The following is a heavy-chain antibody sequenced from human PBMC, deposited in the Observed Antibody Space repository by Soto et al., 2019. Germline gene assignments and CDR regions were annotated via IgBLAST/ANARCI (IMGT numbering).Heavy chain of an antibody. Sequence: EVQLVQSGGGLVQPGGSLRLSCVASGFTFGSYWMHWVREVPGKGLMWVSRINLDGASTAYADSVKGRFTISRDNAKNTLYLQMSSLRPEDTAVYYCARVGPEMIVAVAAFDIWGQGTMVNVSS. CDR1: GFTFGSYW. V-gene: IGHV3-74*01. D-gene: IGHD3-22*01. CDR3: ARVGPEMIVAVAAFDI. CDR2: INLDGAST. J-gene: IGHJ3*02.